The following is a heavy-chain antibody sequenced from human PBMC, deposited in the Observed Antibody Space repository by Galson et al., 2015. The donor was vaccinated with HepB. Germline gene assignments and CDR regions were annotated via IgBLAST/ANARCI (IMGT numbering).Heavy chain of an antibody. V-gene: IGHV1-18*01. CDR3: AKARRGTYPFYYYTMDV. D-gene: IGHD1-26*01. Sequence: SVKVSCKGSGYTFNNYGIIWVRQAPGQGLEWMGWISAFNDHTNYARKFQGRVTMTTDTSASTAYMEPRSLGSDDTAVYYCAKARRGTYPFYYYTMDVWGQGTTVTVSS. CDR1: GYTFNNYG. CDR2: ISAFNDHT. J-gene: IGHJ6*02.